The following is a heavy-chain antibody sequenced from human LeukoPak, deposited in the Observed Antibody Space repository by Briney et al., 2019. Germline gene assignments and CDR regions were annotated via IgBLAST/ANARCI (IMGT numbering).Heavy chain of an antibody. J-gene: IGHJ4*02. D-gene: IGHD3-22*01. Sequence: GGSLRLSCAASGFTFSNYAMSWVRQAPGKGLEWVANIKHDGSEKYYVDSVKGRFTISRDNAKNSLYLQMNSLRAEDTAVYYCARDDDYYDSSGYYYDYFDYWGQGTLVTVSS. CDR3: ARDDDYYDSSGYYYDYFDY. CDR1: GFTFSNYA. V-gene: IGHV3-7*01. CDR2: IKHDGSEK.